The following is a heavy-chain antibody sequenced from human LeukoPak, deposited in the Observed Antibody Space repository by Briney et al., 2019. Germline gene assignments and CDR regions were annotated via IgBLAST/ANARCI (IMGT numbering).Heavy chain of an antibody. J-gene: IGHJ6*02. CDR2: IYSAGGT. Sequence: GGSLRLSCAASGFTVGSNYMTWVRQAPGKGLEWVSLIYSAGGTYYTDSVKGRFTISIHSSKNTLYLQMNSLRGEDTAVYYCARFLGRITISGVVPYGMDVWAKGPRSPSP. D-gene: IGHD3-3*01. V-gene: IGHV3-53*04. CDR1: GFTVGSNY. CDR3: ARFLGRITISGVVPYGMDV.